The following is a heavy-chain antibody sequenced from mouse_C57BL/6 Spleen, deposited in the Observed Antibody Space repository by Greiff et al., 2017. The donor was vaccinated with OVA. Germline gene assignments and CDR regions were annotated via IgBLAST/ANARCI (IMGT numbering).Heavy chain of an antibody. CDR3: ARDRGTTAAMDY. Sequence: EVKLMESEGGLVQPGSSMKLSCTASGFTFSDYYMAWVRQVPEKGLEWVANINYDGSSTYYLDSLKSRFIISRDNTTHILSLQMSRLKSEETATDYWARDRGTTAAMDYGGQRTSDTVPT. V-gene: IGHV5-16*01. CDR2: INYDGSST. J-gene: IGHJ4*01. D-gene: IGHD1-2*01. CDR1: GFTFSDYY.